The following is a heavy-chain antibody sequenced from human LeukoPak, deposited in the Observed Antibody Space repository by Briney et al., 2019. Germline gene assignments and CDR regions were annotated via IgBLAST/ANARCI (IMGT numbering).Heavy chain of an antibody. J-gene: IGHJ4*02. D-gene: IGHD3-16*01. V-gene: IGHV3-7*03. Sequence: SGGSLRLSCAASGFTFSSYGMSWVRQAPGKGLEWVANIKQDGSEKLYVDSVKGRFAISRDNAKNSLYLQMNSLRVEDTAVYYCANIRGGWGQGTLVTVSS. CDR1: GFTFSSYG. CDR3: ANIRGG. CDR2: IKQDGSEK.